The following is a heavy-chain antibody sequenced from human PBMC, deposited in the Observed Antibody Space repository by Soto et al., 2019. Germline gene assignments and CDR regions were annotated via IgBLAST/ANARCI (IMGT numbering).Heavy chain of an antibody. Sequence: QVQLVQSGAEVKKPGSSVKVSCKASGGTFSSYAISWVRQAPGQGLEWMGGLIPIFGTANYAQKFKGRVTITADKYTSTAYRELSSLRSEDTAVYYCARGAGGLMVRVLDYWGQGTLVTVSS. CDR2: LIPIFGTA. V-gene: IGHV1-69*06. CDR1: GGTFSSYA. D-gene: IGHD3-10*01. CDR3: ARGAGGLMVRVLDY. J-gene: IGHJ4*02.